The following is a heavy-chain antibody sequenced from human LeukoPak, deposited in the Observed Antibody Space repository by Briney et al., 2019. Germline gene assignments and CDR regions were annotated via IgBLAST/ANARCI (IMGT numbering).Heavy chain of an antibody. V-gene: IGHV1-69*01. CDR2: IIPVFGTA. Sequence: SVKVSCKASGGTFSSYAISWVRQAPGQGLEWMGGIIPVFGTANYAQKFQGRVTITADESTSTAYMELSSLRSEDTAVYYCARSPYGDYAYFDYWGQGTLVTVSS. J-gene: IGHJ4*02. CDR3: ARSPYGDYAYFDY. D-gene: IGHD4-17*01. CDR1: GGTFSSYA.